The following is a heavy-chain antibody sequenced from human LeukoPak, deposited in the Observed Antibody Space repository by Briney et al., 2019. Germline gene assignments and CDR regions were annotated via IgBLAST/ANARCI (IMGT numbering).Heavy chain of an antibody. V-gene: IGHV4-39*06. CDR3: ARGGYYGSGNDFRFDP. J-gene: IGHJ5*02. D-gene: IGHD3-10*01. CDR1: GGSISTSNYY. Sequence: KPSETLSLTCTVSGGSISTSNYYWGWIRQPPGKGLEWIGNIFYSGSTYYSPSLRSRVTISVDTSKSQFTLKLSSVTAADTAIYYCARGGYYGSGNDFRFDPWGQGTLVTVSS. CDR2: IFYSGST.